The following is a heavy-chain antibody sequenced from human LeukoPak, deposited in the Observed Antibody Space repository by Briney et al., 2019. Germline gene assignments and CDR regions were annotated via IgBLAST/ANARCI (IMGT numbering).Heavy chain of an antibody. CDR3: ARDQGQRPFDY. V-gene: IGHV4-61*02. CDR1: GGSISSGSYS. CDR2: IYTSGST. Sequence: SQTLSLACTVAGGSISSGSYSWSWIRQPAGKGLEWIGRIYTSGSTNYNPSLKSRVTISVDTSKNQFSLKLSSVTAADTAVYYCARDQGQRPFDYWGQGTLVTVSS. J-gene: IGHJ4*02.